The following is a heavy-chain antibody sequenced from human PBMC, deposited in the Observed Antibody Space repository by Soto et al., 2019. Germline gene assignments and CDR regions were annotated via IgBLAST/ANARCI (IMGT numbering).Heavy chain of an antibody. CDR1: GFTFSSYG. CDR3: ARDAVENWYFDL. D-gene: IGHD1-1*01. CDR2: IWYDGSNK. V-gene: IGHV3-33*01. Sequence: QVQLVESGGGVVQPGRSLRLSCAASGFTFSSYGMHWVRQAPGKGLEWVAVIWYDGSNKYYADSVKGRFTISRDNSKNTLYLQMNSLRAEDTAVYYGARDAVENWYFDLWGRGTLVTVSS. J-gene: IGHJ2*01.